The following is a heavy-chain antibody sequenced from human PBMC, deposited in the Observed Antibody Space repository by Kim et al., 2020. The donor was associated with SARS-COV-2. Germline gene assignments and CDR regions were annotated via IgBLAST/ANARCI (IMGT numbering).Heavy chain of an antibody. CDR2: ISAFNGKT. CDR1: GYTFTTYG. D-gene: IGHD1-26*01. CDR3: AREEGYYYQSNGHVLDGGDAFDI. Sequence: ASVKVSCKTYGYTFTTYGISWVRLAPGQGPEWMGWISAFNGKTRLAQKFQDRVSMTTDSSTNTAYMELRSLTFDDTAVYYCAREEGYYYQSNGHVLDGGDAFDIWGQETMVIVSS. V-gene: IGHV1-18*01. J-gene: IGHJ3*02.